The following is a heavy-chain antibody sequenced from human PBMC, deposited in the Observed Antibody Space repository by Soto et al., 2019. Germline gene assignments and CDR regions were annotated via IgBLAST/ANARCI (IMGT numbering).Heavy chain of an antibody. J-gene: IGHJ5*02. CDR1: GYTFTSYA. V-gene: IGHV1-3*01. CDR3: ARDIGLAAARVNWFDP. Sequence: ASVKVSCKASGYTFTSYAMHWVRQAPGQRLEWMGWINAGNGNTKYPQKFQGRVTITRDTSASTAYMELSSLRSEDTAVYYCARDIGLAAARVNWFDPWGQGTLVTVSS. CDR2: INAGNGNT. D-gene: IGHD6-13*01.